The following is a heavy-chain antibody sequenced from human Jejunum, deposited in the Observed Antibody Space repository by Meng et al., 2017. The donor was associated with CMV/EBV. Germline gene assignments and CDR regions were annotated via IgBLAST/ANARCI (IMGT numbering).Heavy chain of an antibody. CDR1: GFHFSKYW. Sequence: SGFHFSKYWLRWVRQAAGKGLVWVSRINSDGSTKCADSVKSRFSMYRDNAKNTVYLQMSSLRDEDTAVYYCVRERYIENYNGLDVWGQGTTVTVSS. J-gene: IGHJ6*02. V-gene: IGHV3-74*03. D-gene: IGHD5-24*01. CDR3: VRERYIENYNGLDV. CDR2: INSDGST.